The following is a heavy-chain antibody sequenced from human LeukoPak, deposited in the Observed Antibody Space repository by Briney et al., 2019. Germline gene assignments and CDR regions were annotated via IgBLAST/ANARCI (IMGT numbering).Heavy chain of an antibody. CDR1: GCTFSSYA. Sequence: SVKVSCKASGCTFSSYAISWVRQAPGQGLEWMGGIIPIFGTANYAQKFQGRVTITADESTSTAYMELSSLRSEDTAVYYCARGSRYCSGGSCYYFDYWGQGTLVTVSS. CDR3: ARGSRYCSGGSCYYFDY. V-gene: IGHV1-69*01. CDR2: IIPIFGTA. J-gene: IGHJ4*02. D-gene: IGHD2-15*01.